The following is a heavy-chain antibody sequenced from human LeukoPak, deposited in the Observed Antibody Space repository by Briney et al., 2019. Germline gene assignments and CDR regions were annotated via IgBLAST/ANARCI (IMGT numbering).Heavy chain of an antibody. CDR3: ARTANYYYYYYMDV. Sequence: TASETLSLTCTVSGGSISSSSYYWGWIRQPPGKGLEWIGSIYYSGSTYYNPSLKSRVTISVDTSKNQFSLKLSSVTAADTAVYYCARTANYYYYYYMDVWGKGTTVTVSS. CDR2: IYYSGST. CDR1: GGSISSSSYY. J-gene: IGHJ6*03. V-gene: IGHV4-39*07.